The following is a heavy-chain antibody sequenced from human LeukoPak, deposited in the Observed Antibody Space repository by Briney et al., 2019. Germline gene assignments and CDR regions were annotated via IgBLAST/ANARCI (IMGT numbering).Heavy chain of an antibody. Sequence: SETLSLTCTVSGGSISSYYWSWIRQPPGKGLEWIGYIYYSGSTNYNPSLKSRVTISVDTSKNQFSLKLSSVTAADTAVYYCARLSDYSHCSSTSCVDYWGQGTLVTVSS. D-gene: IGHD2-2*01. J-gene: IGHJ4*02. CDR2: IYYSGST. CDR3: ARLSDYSHCSSTSCVDY. CDR1: GGSISSYY. V-gene: IGHV4-59*01.